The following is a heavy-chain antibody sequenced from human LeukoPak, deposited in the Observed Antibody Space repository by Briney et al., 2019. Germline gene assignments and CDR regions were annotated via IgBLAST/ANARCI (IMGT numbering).Heavy chain of an antibody. CDR2: IDPSDSYT. D-gene: IGHD3-10*01. CDR1: GYSFTSYW. Sequence: KSGESLRIPCKGSGYSFTSYWISWVRQMPGKGLEWMGRIDPSDSYTNYSPSFQGHVTISADKSISTAYLQWSSLKASDTAMYYCARRQLEYYYGSGSPAGGMDVWGKGTTVTVSS. V-gene: IGHV5-10-1*01. CDR3: ARRQLEYYYGSGSPAGGMDV. J-gene: IGHJ6*04.